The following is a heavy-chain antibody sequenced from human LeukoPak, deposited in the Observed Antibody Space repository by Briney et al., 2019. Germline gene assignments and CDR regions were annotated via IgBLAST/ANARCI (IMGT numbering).Heavy chain of an antibody. D-gene: IGHD6-19*01. CDR1: GYTFTSYD. Sequence: GASVKVSCKASGYTFTSYDINWVRQATGQELEWMGWMNPHSDNTAYAQKFQGRVTMTKNASISTAYMELRGLRSDDTAVYYCARGKQWLVSSWFDPWGQGTLVTVSS. V-gene: IGHV1-8*01. CDR3: ARGKQWLVSSWFDP. J-gene: IGHJ5*02. CDR2: MNPHSDNT.